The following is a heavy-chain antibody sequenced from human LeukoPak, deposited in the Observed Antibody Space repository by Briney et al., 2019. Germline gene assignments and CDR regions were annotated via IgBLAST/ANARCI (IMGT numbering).Heavy chain of an antibody. CDR1: GFTFSSYA. CDR2: ISGSGGST. CDR3: AKGDRITMIVVVIDY. D-gene: IGHD3-22*01. V-gene: IGHV3-23*01. Sequence: GGSLRLSCAASGFTFSSYAMSWVRQAPGKGLEWVSAISGSGGSTYYADSVKGRFTISRDNSKNTLYLQMISLRAEDTAVYYCAKGDRITMIVVVIDYWGQGTLVTVSS. J-gene: IGHJ4*02.